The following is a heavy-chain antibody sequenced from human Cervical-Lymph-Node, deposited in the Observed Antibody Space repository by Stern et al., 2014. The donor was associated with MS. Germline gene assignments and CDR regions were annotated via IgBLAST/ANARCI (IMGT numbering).Heavy chain of an antibody. J-gene: IGHJ4*02. Sequence: VQLVESGGGVVQPGRSLRLSCAASGFTFSSYGMHWVRQAPGKGLEWVAVISYDGSNKYYADSVKGRFTISRDNSKNTLYLQMNSLRAEDPAVYYCAKGGATVTSYSDYWGQGTLVTVSS. CDR1: GFTFSSYG. D-gene: IGHD4-17*01. CDR3: AKGGATVTSYSDY. V-gene: IGHV3-30*18. CDR2: ISYDGSNK.